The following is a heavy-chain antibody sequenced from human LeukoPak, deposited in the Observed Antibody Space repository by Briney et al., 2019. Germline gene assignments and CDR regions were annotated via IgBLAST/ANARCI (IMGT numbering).Heavy chain of an antibody. V-gene: IGHV3-53*01. CDR2: IYSGGST. CDR1: GFTVSSNY. D-gene: IGHD1-1*01. CDR3: AKGPGGTYYYYGMDV. Sequence: PGGSLRLSCAASGFTVSSNYMSWVRQAPGKGLEWVSVIYSGGSTYYADSVKGRFTISRDNSKNTLYLQMNSLRAEDTAVYYCAKGPGGTYYYYGMDVWGQGTTVTVSS. J-gene: IGHJ6*02.